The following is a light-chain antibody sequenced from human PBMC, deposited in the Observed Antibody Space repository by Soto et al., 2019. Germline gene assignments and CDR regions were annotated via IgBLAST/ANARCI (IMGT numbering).Light chain of an antibody. V-gene: IGKV1-39*01. J-gene: IGKJ1*01. Sequence: DIQMTQSPASLSASVVDRVTITCRTSQTISDYLNWYQHKPGKAPKLLISAASSLQSGVPSRFSGSGSGTDFTLTISSLQPEDFATYYCQQYETFSGTFGPGTKVDIK. CDR2: AAS. CDR3: QQYETFSGT. CDR1: QTISDY.